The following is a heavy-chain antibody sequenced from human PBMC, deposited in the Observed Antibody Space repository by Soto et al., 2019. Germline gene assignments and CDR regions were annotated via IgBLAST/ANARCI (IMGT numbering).Heavy chain of an antibody. CDR3: ARLSPFLDS. CDR2: INYSGTT. Sequence: SETLSLTCTVSGGSVSGSSNFWGWIRQPPGKGMEWIGSINYSGTTWRNQSLKSRVTITVDTSTNQFSLKISSVTAADTALYYCARLSPFLDSWGQGTLVTVS. CDR1: GGSVSGSSNF. J-gene: IGHJ4*02. V-gene: IGHV4-39*01.